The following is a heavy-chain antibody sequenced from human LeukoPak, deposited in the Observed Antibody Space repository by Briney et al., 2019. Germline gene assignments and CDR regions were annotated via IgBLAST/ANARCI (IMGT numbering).Heavy chain of an antibody. J-gene: IGHJ4*02. Sequence: PGRSLRLSCAASGFTFSSHGMHWVRQAPGKGLEWVAVISYDGGNKYYADSVKGRFTISRDNSKNTLYLQMNSLRVEDTAVYYCAREGRVSGYDFDCWGQGTLVTVSS. D-gene: IGHD5-12*01. CDR2: ISYDGGNK. V-gene: IGHV3-33*05. CDR3: AREGRVSGYDFDC. CDR1: GFTFSSHG.